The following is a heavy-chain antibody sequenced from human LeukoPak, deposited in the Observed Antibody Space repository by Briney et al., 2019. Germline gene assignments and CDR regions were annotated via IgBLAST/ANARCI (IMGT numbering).Heavy chain of an antibody. CDR1: GGSINNYY. CDR2: IYYIGNT. CDR3: ARGSRGDGAAFDI. D-gene: IGHD1-26*01. Sequence: SESLSLTCTVSGGSINNYYWSWLRQPPGKGLEWIGYIYYIGNTNYNPSLKSRVTISLDTSRGQFSLNLSSMTSSGTAVYYCARGSRGDGAAFDIWGQGAMVTVSS. J-gene: IGHJ3*02. V-gene: IGHV4-59*01.